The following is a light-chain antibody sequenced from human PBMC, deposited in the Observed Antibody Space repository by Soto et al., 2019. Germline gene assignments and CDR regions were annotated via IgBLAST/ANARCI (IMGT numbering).Light chain of an antibody. J-gene: IGLJ2*01. CDR2: YDS. Sequence: SYELTQPPSVSVAPGETARITCGGNNSGRKIVNWYHQQPGQHPVLVIYYDSDRTSGIPERFSGSNSGNTAALTITTVEAGDEADDYCQGWASNSDHSVFGGGTKLTVL. CDR1: NSGRKI. V-gene: IGLV3-21*01. CDR3: QGWASNSDHSV.